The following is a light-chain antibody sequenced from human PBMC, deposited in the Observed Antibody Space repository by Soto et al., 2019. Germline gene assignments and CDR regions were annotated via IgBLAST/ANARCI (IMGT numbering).Light chain of an antibody. CDR1: QSISSW. J-gene: IGKJ1*01. V-gene: IGKV1-5*01. CDR2: DAS. Sequence: DIQMTQSPSTLSASVGDRVTITCRASQSISSWLAWYQQKPRKAPKLLIYDASTLESGVPSRFSGSGSGTEFTLTISSLQPDDSATYYCQQYNSYSPTFGQGTKVDI. CDR3: QQYNSYSPT.